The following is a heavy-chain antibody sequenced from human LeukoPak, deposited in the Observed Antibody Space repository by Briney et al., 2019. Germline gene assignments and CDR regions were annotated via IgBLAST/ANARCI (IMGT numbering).Heavy chain of an antibody. J-gene: IGHJ6*03. CDR1: GGSISSYH. D-gene: IGHD2-2*02. CDR3: ARVNYCSSTNCYTDYYYMDV. Sequence: SETLSLTCTVSGGSISSYHWSWIRQPPGKGLEWIGYIYYSGSTNYNPSLKSRVTISVDTSKNQFSLKLSSVTAADTAVYYCARVNYCSSTNCYTDYYYMDVWGKGTTVTVSS. V-gene: IGHV4-59*08. CDR2: IYYSGST.